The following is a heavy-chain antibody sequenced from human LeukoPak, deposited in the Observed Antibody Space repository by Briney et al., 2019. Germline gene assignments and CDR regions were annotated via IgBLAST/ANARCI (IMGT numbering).Heavy chain of an antibody. CDR3: AKDSQARGSGYYKY. Sequence: GGSLRLSCAASGFTFSDYYMSWIRRAPGKGLEWVSYISSSGSTIYYADSVKGRFTISRDNAKSSLYLQMNSLRAEDTALYYCAKDSQARGSGYYKYWGQGTLVTVSS. D-gene: IGHD3-22*01. J-gene: IGHJ4*02. CDR1: GFTFSDYY. CDR2: ISSSGSTI. V-gene: IGHV3-11*01.